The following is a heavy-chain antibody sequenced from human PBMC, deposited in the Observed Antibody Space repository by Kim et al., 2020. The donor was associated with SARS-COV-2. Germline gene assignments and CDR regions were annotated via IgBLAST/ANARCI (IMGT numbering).Heavy chain of an antibody. CDR3: AKQTDYMIVVVIGFDY. D-gene: IGHD3-22*01. V-gene: IGHV3-23*01. J-gene: IGHJ4*02. CDR1: GFTFSSYA. CDR2: ISGSGGST. Sequence: GGSLRLSCAASGFTFSSYAMSWVRQAPGKGLEWVSAISGSGGSTYYADSVKGRFTISRDNSKNTLYLQMNSLRAEDTAVYYCAKQTDYMIVVVIGFDYWGQGTLVTVSS.